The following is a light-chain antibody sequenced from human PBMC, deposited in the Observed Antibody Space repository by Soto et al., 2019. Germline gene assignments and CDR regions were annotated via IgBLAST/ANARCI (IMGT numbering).Light chain of an antibody. Sequence: SYELTQPPSVSVAPGKTARITCGGHNIGSKSVHWYQQKPGQAPVLGIYYDSDRPSGIPERFSGSNSGNTATLTISRVEAGDEAEYYCQVWDSSSDHPVVFGGGTKLTVL. CDR2: YDS. V-gene: IGLV3-21*04. CDR3: QVWDSSSDHPVV. CDR1: NIGSKS. J-gene: IGLJ2*01.